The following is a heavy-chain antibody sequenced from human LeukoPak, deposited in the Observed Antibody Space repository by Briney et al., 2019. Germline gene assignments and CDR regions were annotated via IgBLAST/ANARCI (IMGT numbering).Heavy chain of an antibody. V-gene: IGHV3-23*01. D-gene: IGHD6-19*01. CDR3: AKDRDSGWYDWGAFDI. CDR1: GFTFSSYA. J-gene: IGHJ3*02. Sequence: GGSLRLSCAASGFTFSSYAMSWVRQAPGKGLEWVSAISGSGGSTYYADSVKGRFTISRDNSKNTLYLQMNSLRAEDTAVYYCAKDRDSGWYDWGAFDIWGQGTMVTVSS. CDR2: ISGSGGST.